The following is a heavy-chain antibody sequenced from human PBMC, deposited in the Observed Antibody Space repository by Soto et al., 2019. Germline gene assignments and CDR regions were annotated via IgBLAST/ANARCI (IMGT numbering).Heavy chain of an antibody. Sequence: SETLSLTCAVYGGSFSGYYWSWIRQPPGKGLEWIGEINHSGSTNYNPSLKSRVTISVDTSKNQFSLKLSSVTAADTAVYYCARARGSSSWPLYNWFDPWGQGTLVT. D-gene: IGHD6-13*01. V-gene: IGHV4-34*01. CDR1: GGSFSGYY. CDR3: ARARGSSSWPLYNWFDP. J-gene: IGHJ5*02. CDR2: INHSGST.